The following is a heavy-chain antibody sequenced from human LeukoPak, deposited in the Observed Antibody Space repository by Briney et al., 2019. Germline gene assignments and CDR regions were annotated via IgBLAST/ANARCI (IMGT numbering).Heavy chain of an antibody. J-gene: IGHJ4*02. CDR3: ARDSHLYGGNLDY. CDR1: GGSISSSSYY. D-gene: IGHD4-23*01. CDR2: IYYSGST. Sequence: PSETLSLTCTVSGGSISSSSYYWGWIRQPPGKGLEWIGSIYYSGSTYYNPSLKSRVTISVDKSKNQFSLKLSSVTAADTAVYYCARDSHLYGGNLDYWGQGTLVTVSS. V-gene: IGHV4-39*07.